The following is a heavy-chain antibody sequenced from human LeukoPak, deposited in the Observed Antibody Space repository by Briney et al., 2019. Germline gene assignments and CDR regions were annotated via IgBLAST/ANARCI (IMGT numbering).Heavy chain of an antibody. CDR1: GGTFSSYA. D-gene: IGHD4-17*01. Sequence: ASVKVSCKASGGTFSSYAISWVRQAPGQGLEWMGRISPIFGTANYAQKFQGRVTITTDESTSTAYMELSSLRSEDTAVYYCARDGDPYYFDYWGQGTLVTVSS. J-gene: IGHJ4*02. CDR2: ISPIFGTA. V-gene: IGHV1-69*05. CDR3: ARDGDPYYFDY.